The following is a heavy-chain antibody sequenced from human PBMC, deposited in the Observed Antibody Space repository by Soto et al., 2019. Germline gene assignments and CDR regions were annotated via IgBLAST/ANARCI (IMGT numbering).Heavy chain of an antibody. CDR3: ARSGLALPYSASHWFDP. J-gene: IGHJ5*02. Sequence: GALRLSCAASGFTFSTYGMNWVRQAPGKGLEWLSSISDSGHYIYYADSVKGRFTISRDNAKNSLFLQRNSLRGEDTAVYYCARSGLALPYSASHWFDPWGHGTLVTVSS. CDR2: ISDSGHYI. V-gene: IGHV3-21*01. D-gene: IGHD3-22*01. CDR1: GFTFSTYG.